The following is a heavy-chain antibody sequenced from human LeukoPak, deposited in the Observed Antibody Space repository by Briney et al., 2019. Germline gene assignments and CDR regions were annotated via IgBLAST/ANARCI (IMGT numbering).Heavy chain of an antibody. CDR1: GGSISSYY. V-gene: IGHV4-59*01. J-gene: IGHJ4*02. CDR2: IHYSGST. D-gene: IGHD2-2*01. CDR3: ARGLSYCSSTSCSRNFGY. Sequence: SETLSLTCSVSGGSISSYYWSWIRQPPGKGLEWIGYIHYSGSTNYNPSLKSRVAMSVDTSKNQFSLKLSSVTAADTAVYYCARGLSYCSSTSCSRNFGYWGQGTLVTVSS.